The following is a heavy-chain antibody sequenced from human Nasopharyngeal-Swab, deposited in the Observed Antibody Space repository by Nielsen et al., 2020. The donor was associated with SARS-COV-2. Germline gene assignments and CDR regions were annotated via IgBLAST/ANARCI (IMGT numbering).Heavy chain of an antibody. V-gene: IGHV4-34*01. Sequence: SPTLCPTWAVDGGCFISNYGSWICQPPEKGREWIGEINHSGSTNYNPSLKSRFTISGDTSKNKCSLKLSSVTAADTAVYYCASSTYQGRDDWGQGTLVTVSS. CDR2: INHSGST. CDR1: GGCFISNY. CDR3: ASSTYQGRDD. D-gene: IGHD5-24*01. J-gene: IGHJ4*02.